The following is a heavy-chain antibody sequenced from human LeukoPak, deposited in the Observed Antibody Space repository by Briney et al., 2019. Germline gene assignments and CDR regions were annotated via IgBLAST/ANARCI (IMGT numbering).Heavy chain of an antibody. CDR3: ARDLSGSYPDYYYYYMDV. J-gene: IGHJ6*03. Sequence: ASVKVSCKASGYTFTGYYTHWVRQAPGQGLEWMGWINPNSGGTNYAQKFQGRVTMTRDTSISTAYMELSRLRSDDTAVYYCARDLSGSYPDYYYYYMDVWGKGTTVTVSS. CDR1: GYTFTGYY. V-gene: IGHV1-2*02. CDR2: INPNSGGT. D-gene: IGHD1-26*01.